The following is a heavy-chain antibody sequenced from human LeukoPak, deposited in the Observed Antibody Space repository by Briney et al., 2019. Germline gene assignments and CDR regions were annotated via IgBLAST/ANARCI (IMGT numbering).Heavy chain of an antibody. V-gene: IGHV3-20*04. CDR3: ARVIRGSNPNAYYYYMDV. Sequence: GGSLRLSCAASGFTFDDYGMSWVRQAPGKGLEWVSGTNWNGGSTGYADSVKGRFTISRDNAKNSLYLQMNSLRAEDTALYYCARVIRGSNPNAYYYYMDVWGKGTTVTVSS. J-gene: IGHJ6*03. D-gene: IGHD6-13*01. CDR2: TNWNGGST. CDR1: GFTFDDYG.